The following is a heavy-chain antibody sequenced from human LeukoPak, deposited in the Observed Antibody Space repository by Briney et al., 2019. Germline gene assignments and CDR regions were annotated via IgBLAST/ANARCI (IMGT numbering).Heavy chain of an antibody. CDR1: GFTFSSYG. CDR3: ARGAAREDYFDY. Sequence: GGSLRLSCAASGFTFSSYGMHWVRQAPGKGLEWVAFIRYDGSNKYYADSVKGRFTISRDNSKNTLYLQMNSLRAEDTAVYYCARGAAREDYFDYWGQGTLVTVSS. V-gene: IGHV3-30*02. CDR2: IRYDGSNK. J-gene: IGHJ4*02. D-gene: IGHD6-6*01.